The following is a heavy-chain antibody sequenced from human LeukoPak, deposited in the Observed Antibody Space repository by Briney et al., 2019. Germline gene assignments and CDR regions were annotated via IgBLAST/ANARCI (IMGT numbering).Heavy chain of an antibody. Sequence: ASVKVSCKASGYTFTSYDINWVRQATGQGLEWMGWMNPNSGNTGYAQKFQGRVTMTRNTSISTAYMELSSLRSEDTAVYYCAADPYGRFLEWLPYIPLDVWGQGTTVTVSS. V-gene: IGHV1-8*01. CDR2: MNPNSGNT. D-gene: IGHD3-3*01. J-gene: IGHJ6*02. CDR3: AADPYGRFLEWLPYIPLDV. CDR1: GYTFTSYD.